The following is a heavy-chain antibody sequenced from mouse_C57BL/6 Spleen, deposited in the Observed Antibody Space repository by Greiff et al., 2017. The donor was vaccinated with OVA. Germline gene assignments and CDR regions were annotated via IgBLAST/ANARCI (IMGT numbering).Heavy chain of an antibody. Sequence: QVQLQQPGAELVMPGASVKLSCKASGYTFTSYWMHWVKQRPGQGLEWIGEIDPSDSYTNYNQKFKGKSTLTVDKSSSTAYMQLSSLTSEDSAVYYCARGGAGTRFAYWGQGTLVTVS. CDR1: GYTFTSYW. D-gene: IGHD4-1*01. V-gene: IGHV1-69*01. J-gene: IGHJ3*01. CDR2: IDPSDSYT. CDR3: ARGGAGTRFAY.